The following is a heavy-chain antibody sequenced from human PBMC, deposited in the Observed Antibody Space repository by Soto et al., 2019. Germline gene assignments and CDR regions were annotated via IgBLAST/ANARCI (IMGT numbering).Heavy chain of an antibody. J-gene: IGHJ4*02. V-gene: IGHV1-18*01. CDR1: GYTFTSYG. CDR2: ISAYNGNT. Sequence: ASVKVSCKASGYTFTSYGISWVRQAPGQGLEWMGWISAYNGNTNYAQKLQGRVTMTTDTSTSTAYMELRSLRSDDTAVYYCATRYTVPSPPVVWGQGTLVTVSS. D-gene: IGHD3-16*02. CDR3: ATRYTVPSPPVV.